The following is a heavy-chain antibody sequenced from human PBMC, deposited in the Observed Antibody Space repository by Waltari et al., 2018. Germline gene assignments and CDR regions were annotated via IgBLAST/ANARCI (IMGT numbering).Heavy chain of an antibody. Sequence: QVQLQQWGAGLLQSSETLSLTCAVYGGSFSGYYWGWVRQPPGKGLECIGEINHAGYTNHNPSLRRRVTMSADTSKSQFSLKLNSVTAADTAVYYCVRLEDCTGPGGHCYSGDPFALDVWGQGTTVTVSS. CDR3: VRLEDCTGPGGHCYSGDPFALDV. D-gene: IGHD2-15*01. V-gene: IGHV4-34*02. CDR2: INHAGYT. CDR1: GGSFSGYY. J-gene: IGHJ6*02.